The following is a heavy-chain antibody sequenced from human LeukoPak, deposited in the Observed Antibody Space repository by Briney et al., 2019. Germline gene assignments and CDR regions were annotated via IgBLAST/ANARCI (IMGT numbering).Heavy chain of an antibody. Sequence: PGGSLRLSCAASGFTFSAHDMHWVRQATGKGLEWVSAIAAAGDTYYSGSVKGRFIISRENAKSSLYLQMNSLRVGDTALYYCTRGGRDGFDIWGQGTMVTVSS. V-gene: IGHV3-13*01. CDR1: GFTFSAHD. J-gene: IGHJ3*02. D-gene: IGHD2-15*01. CDR2: IAAAGDT. CDR3: TRGGRDGFDI.